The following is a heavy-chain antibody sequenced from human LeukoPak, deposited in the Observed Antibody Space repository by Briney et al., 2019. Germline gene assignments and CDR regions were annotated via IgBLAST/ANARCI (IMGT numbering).Heavy chain of an antibody. Sequence: PGGSLRLSCAASGFTFDDYGMSWVRQAPGKGLERVSGINWNGGSTGYADSVKGRFTISRDNAKNSLYLQMNSLRAEDTALYYCARATSRIAVAGPFQHWGQGTLVTVSS. CDR3: ARATSRIAVAGPFQH. CDR2: INWNGGST. D-gene: IGHD6-19*01. J-gene: IGHJ1*01. V-gene: IGHV3-20*04. CDR1: GFTFDDYG.